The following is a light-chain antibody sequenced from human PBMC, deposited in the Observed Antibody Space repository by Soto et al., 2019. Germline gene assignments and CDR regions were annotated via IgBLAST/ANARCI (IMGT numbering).Light chain of an antibody. CDR1: QGISDF. CDR2: AAS. J-gene: IGKJ4*01. CDR3: QKYNSAPPSLT. V-gene: IGKV1-27*01. Sequence: DIQMTQFPSSLSASVGDRVTITCRASQGISDFLAWYQQKPAKVPTLLIYAASALQSGVPSRFSGSGSGTDLTLTISSLQPEDVATYYCQKYNSAPPSLTFGGGTKVEIK.